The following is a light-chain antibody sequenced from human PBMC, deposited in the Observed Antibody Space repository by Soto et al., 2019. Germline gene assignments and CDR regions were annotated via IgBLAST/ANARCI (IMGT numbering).Light chain of an antibody. V-gene: IGKV3-20*01. CDR1: QYVTSSY. CDR2: GAS. CDR3: QQYGRPPLT. J-gene: IGKJ4*01. Sequence: EIVLTQSPGTLSLSPGERATLSCRASQYVTSSYLAWYQQIPGQAPRLLIYGASCRATGIPDRFSGSGSETDLSLTISRLEPENFAVYYCQQYGRPPLTFGGGTKVEIK.